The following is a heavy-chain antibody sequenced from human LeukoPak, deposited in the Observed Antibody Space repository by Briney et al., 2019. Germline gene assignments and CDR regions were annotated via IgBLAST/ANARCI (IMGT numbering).Heavy chain of an antibody. J-gene: IGHJ4*02. V-gene: IGHV1-2*06. CDR1: GYTFTGYY. CDR2: INPNSGGT. D-gene: IGHD1-26*01. CDR3: ARDSDIVGATGFDY. Sequence: ASVKVSCKASGYTFTGYYMHWVRQAPGQGLEWMGRINPNSGGTNYAQKFQGRVTMTRDTSISTAYMELSWLRSDDTAVYYCARDSDIVGATGFDYWGQGTLVTVSS.